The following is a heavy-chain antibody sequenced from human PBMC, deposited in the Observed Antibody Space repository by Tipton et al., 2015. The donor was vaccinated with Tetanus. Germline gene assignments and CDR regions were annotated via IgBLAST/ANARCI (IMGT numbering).Heavy chain of an antibody. J-gene: IGHJ4*02. CDR1: GFTFSSYS. V-gene: IGHV3-23*01. CDR2: ISVRGSHT. CDR3: ARGMDYDSSGIDDF. Sequence: SLRLSCAASGFTFSSYSMTWVRQAPGKGLEWVSGISVRGSHTYYADPVKGRFSISRDNSKNTVYLQMNSLRDEDTAVYYCARGMDYDSSGIDDFWGQGTLVTVSS. D-gene: IGHD3-22*01.